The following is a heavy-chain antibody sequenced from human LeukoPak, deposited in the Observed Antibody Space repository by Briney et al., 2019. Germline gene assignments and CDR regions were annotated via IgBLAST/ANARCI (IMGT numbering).Heavy chain of an antibody. D-gene: IGHD3-10*01. J-gene: IGHJ4*02. CDR1: GFTFGDYA. V-gene: IGHV3-49*03. CDR2: IRSKAYGGTT. Sequence: GGSLRLSCTASGFTFGDYAMSWFRQAPGKGLEWVGFIRSKAYGGTTEYAASVKGRFTISRDDSKSIAYLQMNSLKTEDTAVYYCTRPTPPTSVSLWFGYWGQGTLVTVSS. CDR3: TRPTPPTSVSLWFGY.